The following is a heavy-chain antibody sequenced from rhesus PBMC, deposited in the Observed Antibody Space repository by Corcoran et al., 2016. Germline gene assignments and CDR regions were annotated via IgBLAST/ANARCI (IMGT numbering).Heavy chain of an antibody. V-gene: IGHV4-76*01. Sequence: QVQLQESGPGVVKPSETLSLTCAVSGYSISSGYDWSWICQPPGKGLEWIVYIYGSSGSTNSNPSLKNRVTISKDTSKNQVSLKLSSVTAADTAVYYCAREYGSIFDYWGQGVLVTVSS. J-gene: IGHJ4*01. CDR2: IYGSSGST. CDR1: GYSISSGYD. D-gene: IGHD4-29*01. CDR3: AREYGSIFDY.